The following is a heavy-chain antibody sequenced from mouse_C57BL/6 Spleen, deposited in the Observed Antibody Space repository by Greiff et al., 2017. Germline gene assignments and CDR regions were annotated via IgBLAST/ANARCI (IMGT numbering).Heavy chain of an antibody. CDR2: ISDGGSYT. V-gene: IGHV5-4*01. J-gene: IGHJ4*01. Sequence: EVKVVESGGGLVKPGGSLKLSCAASGFTLSSYAMSWVRQTPEKRLEWVATISDGGSYTYYPDNVKGRFTISRDNAKNNLYLQMSHLKSEDTAMYYCARDRGNYVAYYAMDYWGQGTSVTVSS. CDR1: GFTLSSYA. D-gene: IGHD2-1*01. CDR3: ARDRGNYVAYYAMDY.